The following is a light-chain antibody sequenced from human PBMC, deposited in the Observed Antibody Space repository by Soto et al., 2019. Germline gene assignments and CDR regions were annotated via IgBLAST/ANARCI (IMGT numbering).Light chain of an antibody. J-gene: IGKJ2*01. CDR3: QQYKNWPHT. CDR2: GAS. V-gene: IGKV3-15*01. CDR1: QTVSSN. Sequence: EIAMTQSPATLSVSPGERATLSCRASQTVSSNLAWYQQKPGQSPRLLIYGASTRATGIPARFSGSGSGTEFTLTINSLQSEDFAVYYCQQYKNWPHTFGQGTKVDIK.